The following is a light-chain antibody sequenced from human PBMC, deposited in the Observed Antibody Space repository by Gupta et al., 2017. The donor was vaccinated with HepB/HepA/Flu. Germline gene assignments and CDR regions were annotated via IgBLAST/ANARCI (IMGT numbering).Light chain of an antibody. CDR3: MQAIQPPQT. CDR2: SGS. Sequence: MVMTQSPLSLRVTPGEPASISCRSSQSLLHSNGYNYFEWYLQKPGQPPQLLIYSGSNRASGVPDRFSGSGSGTDFTLKISRVAADDVGVYYCMQAIQPPQTFGQGTKVEIK. J-gene: IGKJ1*01. CDR1: QSLLHSNGYNY. V-gene: IGKV2-28*01.